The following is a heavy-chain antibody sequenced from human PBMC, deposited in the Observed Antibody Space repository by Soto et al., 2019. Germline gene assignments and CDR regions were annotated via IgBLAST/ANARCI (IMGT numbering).Heavy chain of an antibody. V-gene: IGHV4-4*02. CDR2: IYHSGST. J-gene: IGHJ4*02. D-gene: IGHD3-10*01. Sequence: VRQPPGKGLEWIGEIYHSGSTNYNPSLKSRVTISVDRSKNQFSLKLSSVTAADTAIYYCASSYGSGYRAFDYWGQGALVTVSS. CDR3: ASSYGSGYRAFDY.